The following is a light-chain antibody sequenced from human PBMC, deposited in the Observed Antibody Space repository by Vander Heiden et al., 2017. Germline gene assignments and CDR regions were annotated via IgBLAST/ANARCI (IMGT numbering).Light chain of an antibody. CDR2: NND. CDR1: RSNLGRNT. Sequence: QSVSTQPTSASGSPGPRGTMSCSGSRSNLGRNTVTWYQQLPGTAPKLLFSNNDQRPSGVPDRFSASKSGTSASLAIIGLQSEDEADYYCAAWDDSLNGVVFGGGTKLTVL. CDR3: AAWDDSLNGVV. V-gene: IGLV1-44*01. J-gene: IGLJ3*02.